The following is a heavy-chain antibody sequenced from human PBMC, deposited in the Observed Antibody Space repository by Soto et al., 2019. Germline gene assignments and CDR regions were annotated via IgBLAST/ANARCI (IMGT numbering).Heavy chain of an antibody. Sequence: GASVKVSCKASGYTFTIYARHWVRQAPGQRLEWMGWINAGNGNTKYSQKFQGRVTITRDTSASTAYMELSSLRSEDTAVYYCARSNLEWLFDYWGQGTLVTVSS. CDR2: INAGNGNT. D-gene: IGHD3-3*01. V-gene: IGHV1-3*01. J-gene: IGHJ4*02. CDR1: GYTFTIYA. CDR3: ARSNLEWLFDY.